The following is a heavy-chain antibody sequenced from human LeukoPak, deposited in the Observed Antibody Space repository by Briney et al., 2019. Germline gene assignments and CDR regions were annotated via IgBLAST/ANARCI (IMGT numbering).Heavy chain of an antibody. V-gene: IGHV4-39*01. Sequence: PSETLSPTCTVSGGSISSSSYYWGWIRQPPGKGLEWIGSIYYSGSTYYNPSLKSRVTISVDTSKNQFSLKLSSVTAADTAVYYCARHTAADFFDYWGQGTLVTVSS. CDR3: ARHTAADFFDY. CDR2: IYYSGST. J-gene: IGHJ4*02. CDR1: GGSISSSSYY. D-gene: IGHD6-13*01.